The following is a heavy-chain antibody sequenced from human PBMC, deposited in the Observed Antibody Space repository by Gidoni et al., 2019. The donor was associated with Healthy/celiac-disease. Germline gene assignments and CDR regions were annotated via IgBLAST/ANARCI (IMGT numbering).Heavy chain of an antibody. V-gene: IGHV1-58*01. J-gene: IGHJ4*02. Sequence: RQARGQRLEWIGWIVVGSGNTNYAQKFQERVTITRDMSTSTAYMELSSLRSEDTAVYYCAASLDYGDYRYWGQGTLVTVSS. D-gene: IGHD4-17*01. CDR2: IVVGSGNT. CDR3: AASLDYGDYRY.